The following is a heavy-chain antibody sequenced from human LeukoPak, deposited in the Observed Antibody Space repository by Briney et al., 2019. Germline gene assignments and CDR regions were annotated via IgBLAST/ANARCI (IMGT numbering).Heavy chain of an antibody. J-gene: IGHJ4*02. CDR2: ISYSGST. D-gene: IGHD6-19*01. CDR3: AREGGDSSGWKPNDY. Sequence: PSETLSLTCTVSGGSISSSSYYWGWIRQPPGKGLEWVGYISYSGSTNYNPSLKSRVTISVDTSKNQFSLKLSSVTAADTAVYYCAREGGDSSGWKPNDYWGQGTLVTVSS. CDR1: GGSISSSSYY. V-gene: IGHV4-61*01.